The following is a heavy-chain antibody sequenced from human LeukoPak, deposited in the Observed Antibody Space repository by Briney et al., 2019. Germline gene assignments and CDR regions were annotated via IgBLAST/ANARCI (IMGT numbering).Heavy chain of an antibody. J-gene: IGHJ3*02. CDR2: ISSSSSYI. V-gene: IGHV3-21*01. D-gene: IGHD3-22*01. CDR3: SLGGYYYDSSGYISDAFDI. Sequence: GGSLRLSCAASGFTFSSYSMNWVRQAPGKGLEWVSSISSSSSYIYYADSVKGRFTISRDNAKNSLYLQMNSLRAEDTAVYYCSLGGYYYDSSGYISDAFDIWGQGTMVTVSS. CDR1: GFTFSSYS.